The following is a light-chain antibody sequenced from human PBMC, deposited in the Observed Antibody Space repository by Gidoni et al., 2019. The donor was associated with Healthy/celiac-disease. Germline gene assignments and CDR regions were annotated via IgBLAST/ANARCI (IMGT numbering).Light chain of an antibody. V-gene: IGKV1-39*01. J-gene: IGKJ1*01. Sequence: DIQMTQSPSSLSASVGDRVTITCRASQSISSYVNWYQQKPGKAPKLLVYAASSLQSGVPSRFSGSGSGTDFTLTISSLQPEDFETYYCQQSYSTPRTFGQGTKVEIK. CDR1: QSISSY. CDR2: AAS. CDR3: QQSYSTPRT.